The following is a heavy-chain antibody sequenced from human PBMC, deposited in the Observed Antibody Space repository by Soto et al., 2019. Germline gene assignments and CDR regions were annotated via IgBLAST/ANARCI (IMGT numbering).Heavy chain of an antibody. Sequence: GGSLRVSSAASGFAFSSYSSNWVSWAPDKGLEWVSYISTSSRTISYADSVKGRFTISRDNGKNSPYLQMNSLRDEDTAVYYCARDNYDFWSGLNCVMDFWAQGTTITVS. V-gene: IGHV3-48*02. J-gene: IGHJ6*02. CDR2: ISTSSRTI. CDR3: ARDNYDFWSGLNCVMDF. CDR1: GFAFSSYS. D-gene: IGHD3-3*01.